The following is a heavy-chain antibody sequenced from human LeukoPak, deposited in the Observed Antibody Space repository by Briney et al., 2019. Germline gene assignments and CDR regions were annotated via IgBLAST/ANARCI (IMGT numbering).Heavy chain of an antibody. CDR2: IKQDGSEK. Sequence: PGGSLRLSCAASGFTFSSYWMSWVRQAPGKGLEWVANIKQDGSEKYYVDSVKGRFTISRDNAKNSLYLQMNSLGAEDTAVYYCARADFWSNYYYYYGMDVWGQGTTVTVSS. J-gene: IGHJ6*02. D-gene: IGHD3-3*01. CDR3: ARADFWSNYYYYYGMDV. CDR1: GFTFSSYW. V-gene: IGHV3-7*01.